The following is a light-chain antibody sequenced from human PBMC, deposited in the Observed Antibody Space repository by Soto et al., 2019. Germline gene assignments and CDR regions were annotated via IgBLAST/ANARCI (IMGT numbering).Light chain of an antibody. CDR1: QSVSSSS. CDR3: QQYGGSPRT. CDR2: DAS. Sequence: IVLTQSPGTLSLSPGERATLSCRASQSVSSSSLAWYQQKRGQAPRLLIHDASSRATGIPDRFSGSGSGTDFTLTISRLEPEDFAVYYCQQYGGSPRTFGQGTKVDTK. J-gene: IGKJ1*01. V-gene: IGKV3-20*01.